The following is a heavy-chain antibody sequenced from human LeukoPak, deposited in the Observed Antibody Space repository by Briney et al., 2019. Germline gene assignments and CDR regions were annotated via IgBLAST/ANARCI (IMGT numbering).Heavy chain of an antibody. V-gene: IGHV1-18*01. Sequence: ASVKVSCKASGYTFTSYGISWVRQAPGQGLEWMGWISAHNGNTNYAQKLQGRVTMTTDTSTSTAYMELRSLRSDDTAVYYCARVIFALYCSSTSCPFYYYMDVWGKGTTVTVPS. J-gene: IGHJ6*03. CDR3: ARVIFALYCSSTSCPFYYYMDV. CDR2: ISAHNGNT. D-gene: IGHD2-2*01. CDR1: GYTFTSYG.